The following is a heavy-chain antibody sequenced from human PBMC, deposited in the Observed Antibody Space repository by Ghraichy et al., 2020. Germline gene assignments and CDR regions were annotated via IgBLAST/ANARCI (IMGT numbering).Heavy chain of an antibody. J-gene: IGHJ5*02. CDR3: ARGGLKNWLDP. CDR1: GHSFSSYW. Sequence: ETLSLTCEDSGHSFSSYWMNWVRQAPGKGLEWVSRISPAGGRATYADSVKGRFTISRDNAKNALYLQMHSLTVDDTAMYYCARGGLKNWLDPWGQGTLVTVAS. D-gene: IGHD3-16*01. CDR2: ISPAGGRA. V-gene: IGHV3-74*03.